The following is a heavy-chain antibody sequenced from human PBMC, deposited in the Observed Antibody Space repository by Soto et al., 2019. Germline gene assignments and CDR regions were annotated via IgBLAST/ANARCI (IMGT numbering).Heavy chain of an antibody. Sequence: LRLSCAASGFTFSNAWMSWVRQAPGKGLEWVGRIKSKTDGGTTDYAAPVKGRFTISRDDSKNTLYLQMNSLKTEDTAVYYCTASSLVGATSFDYWGQGTLVTVSS. CDR1: GFTFSNAW. CDR3: TASSLVGATSFDY. V-gene: IGHV3-15*01. CDR2: IKSKTDGGTT. D-gene: IGHD1-26*01. J-gene: IGHJ4*02.